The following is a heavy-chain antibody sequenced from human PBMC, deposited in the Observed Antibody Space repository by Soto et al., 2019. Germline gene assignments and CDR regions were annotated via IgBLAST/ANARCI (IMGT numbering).Heavy chain of an antibody. J-gene: IGHJ5*02. CDR2: IWYDGSNK. Sequence: QVQLVESGVGVVQPGRSLRLSCAASGFTFSSYGMHWVRQAPGKGLEWVAVIWYDGSNKYYADSVKGRFTISRDNSKNTLYLQMNSLRAEDTAVYYCARDPELGWFDPWGQGTLVTVSS. CDR1: GFTFSSYG. CDR3: ARDPELGWFDP. D-gene: IGHD3-16*01. V-gene: IGHV3-33*01.